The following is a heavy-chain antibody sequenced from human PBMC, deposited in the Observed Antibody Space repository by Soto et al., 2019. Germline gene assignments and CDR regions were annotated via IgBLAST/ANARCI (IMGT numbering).Heavy chain of an antibody. CDR1: GGTFSSNT. J-gene: IGHJ6*02. CDR3: ADLVVAATGMDV. Sequence: QVQLVQSGAEVKKPGSSVKVSCKASGGTFSSNTISWVRQAPGQGLEWMGRIIPILGIANYAQKFQGRVTIPADKSTSTAYLELSSLRSEDTAVYYCADLVVAATGMDVWGQGTTVTVSS. D-gene: IGHD2-15*01. CDR2: IIPILGIA. V-gene: IGHV1-69*02.